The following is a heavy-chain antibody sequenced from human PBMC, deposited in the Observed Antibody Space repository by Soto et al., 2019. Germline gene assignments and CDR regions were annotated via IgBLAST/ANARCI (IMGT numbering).Heavy chain of an antibody. J-gene: IGHJ3*02. CDR2: IKSKTDGGTT. D-gene: IGHD1-26*01. V-gene: IGHV3-15*01. Sequence: ETLSLTCAVSGGLISSGNWWTWVRQAPGKGLEWVGRIKSKTDGGTTDYAAPVKGRFTISRDDSKNTLYLQMNSLKTEDTAVYYCTTSSGSYYLRPNAFDIWGQGTMVTVSS. CDR3: TTSSGSYYLRPNAFDI. CDR1: GGLISSGNW.